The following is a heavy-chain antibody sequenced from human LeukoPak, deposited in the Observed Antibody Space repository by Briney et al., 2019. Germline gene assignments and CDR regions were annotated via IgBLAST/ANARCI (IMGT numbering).Heavy chain of an antibody. CDR2: INHSGST. J-gene: IGHJ4*02. V-gene: IGHV4-34*01. D-gene: IGHD4/OR15-4a*01. Sequence: SETLSLTCAVYGGSFSGYYWSWIRQPPGKGLEWIGEINHSGSTNYNPSLKSRVTISVDTSKNQFSLKLSSVTAADTAVYYCARHGADLLFDYWGQGTLVTVSS. CDR1: GGSFSGYY. CDR3: ARHGADLLFDY.